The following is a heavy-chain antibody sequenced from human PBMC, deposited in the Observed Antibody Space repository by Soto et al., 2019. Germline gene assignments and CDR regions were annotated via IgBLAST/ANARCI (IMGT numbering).Heavy chain of an antibody. D-gene: IGHD6-13*01. CDR1: GFTFDDYT. Sequence: PGGSLRLSCAASGFTFDDYTMHWVRQAPGKGLEWVSLISWDGGSTYYADSVKGRFTISRDNSKNSLYLQMNSLRTGDTALYYCAKDLYSSSWYKVYYYYGMDVWGQGTTVTVSS. V-gene: IGHV3-43*01. J-gene: IGHJ6*02. CDR3: AKDLYSSSWYKVYYYYGMDV. CDR2: ISWDGGST.